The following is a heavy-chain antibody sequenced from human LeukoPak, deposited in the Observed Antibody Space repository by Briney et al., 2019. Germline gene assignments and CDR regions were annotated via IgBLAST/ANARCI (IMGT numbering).Heavy chain of an antibody. V-gene: IGHV3-30*02. J-gene: IGHJ4*02. Sequence: GGSLRLSCAASGFTVSSYGMHWVRQAPGKGLEWVAFIRYDGSNKYYADSVKGRFTISRDNSKNTLYLQMNSLRAEDTAVYYCAKDKGRWLHQLGGYFDYWGQGTLVTVSS. CDR1: GFTVSSYG. CDR2: IRYDGSNK. CDR3: AKDKGRWLHQLGGYFDY. D-gene: IGHD5-24*01.